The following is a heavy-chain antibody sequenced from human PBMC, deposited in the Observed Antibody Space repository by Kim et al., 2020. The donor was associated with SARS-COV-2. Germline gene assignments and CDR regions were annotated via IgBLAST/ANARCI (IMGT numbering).Heavy chain of an antibody. CDR1: GGSISSSSYY. CDR3: ASQPAHGTIFAYYYYYYMDV. D-gene: IGHD3-3*01. Sequence: SETLSLTCTVSGGSISSSSYYWGWIRQPPGKGLEWIGSIYYSGSTYYNPSLKSRVTISVDTSKNQFSLKLSSVTAADTAVYYCASQPAHGTIFAYYYYYYMDVWGKGTTVTVSS. J-gene: IGHJ6*03. CDR2: IYYSGST. V-gene: IGHV4-39*01.